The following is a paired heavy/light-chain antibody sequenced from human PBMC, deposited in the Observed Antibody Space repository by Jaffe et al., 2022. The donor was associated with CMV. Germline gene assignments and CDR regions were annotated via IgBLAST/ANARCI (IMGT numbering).Light chain of an antibody. CDR2: KAS. CDR3: QQYNTYPWT. Sequence: DIQMTQSPSTLSASVGDRVTITCRASQSITRWLAWYQQKPGKAPKLLIYKASSLDSGVPSRFSGSGSGTEFTLTISSLQPDDFATYYCQQYNTYPWTFGQGTKVEIK. J-gene: IGKJ1*01. V-gene: IGKV1-5*03. CDR1: QSITRW.
Heavy chain of an antibody. Sequence: QVQLQESGPGLVKPSQTLSLTCTVSGVSITRGGYYWTWIRQHPGEGLEWIGYIYYTGSTFYNPSLESRVNISVDTSKNQLSLKLTSVTAADTAVYYCAFTHSTTWPLGYWGQGTLVTVSS. J-gene: IGHJ4*02. D-gene: IGHD2-21*01. V-gene: IGHV4-31*03. CDR1: GVSITRGGYY. CDR3: AFTHSTTWPLGY. CDR2: IYYTGST.